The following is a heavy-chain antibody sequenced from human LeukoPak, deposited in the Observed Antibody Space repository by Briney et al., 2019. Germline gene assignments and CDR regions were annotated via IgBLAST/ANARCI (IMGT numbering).Heavy chain of an antibody. J-gene: IGHJ4*02. CDR1: GGSLSAYY. V-gene: IGHV4-34*01. Sequence: PSETLSLTCAVYGGSLSAYYWSWIRQPPGKGLEWIGEVNHSGSANYNPSLKSRVTMSVDTSKNQFSLKLSSVTAADTAVYCCARSPRYCSGGSCYFLHYWGQGTLVTVSS. CDR3: ARSPRYCSGGSCYFLHY. D-gene: IGHD2-15*01. CDR2: VNHSGSA.